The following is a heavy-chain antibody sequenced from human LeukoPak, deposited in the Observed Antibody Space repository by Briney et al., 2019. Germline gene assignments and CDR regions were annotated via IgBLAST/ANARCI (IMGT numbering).Heavy chain of an antibody. CDR1: GFTFSTYN. CDR3: ARDVGASAPDVFDI. D-gene: IGHD1-26*01. Sequence: GGSLRLSCAASGFTFSTYNMNWVRQAPGKGLEWVSSISTNSNYIHYADSVKGRFTISRENAKNSVYLQMNRLRVEDTDVYYCARDVGASAPDVFDIWGQGTMVRVS. V-gene: IGHV3-21*01. J-gene: IGHJ3*02. CDR2: ISTNSNYI.